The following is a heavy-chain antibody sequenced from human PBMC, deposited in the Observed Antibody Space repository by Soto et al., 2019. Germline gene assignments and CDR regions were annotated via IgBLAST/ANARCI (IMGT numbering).Heavy chain of an antibody. D-gene: IGHD6-13*01. CDR2: IYYSGST. CDR3: ARLGSGSSTY. Sequence: SETLSLTCTVSGGSISSSGYYWGWIRQPPGKGLEWIGSIYYSGSTYYNPSLKSRVTISVDTSKNQFSLKLSSVTAADTAVYYCARLGSGSSTYWGQGTLVTVSS. CDR1: GGSISSSGYY. V-gene: IGHV4-39*01. J-gene: IGHJ4*02.